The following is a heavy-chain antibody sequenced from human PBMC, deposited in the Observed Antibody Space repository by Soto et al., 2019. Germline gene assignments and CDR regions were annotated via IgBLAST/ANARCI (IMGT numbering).Heavy chain of an antibody. D-gene: IGHD5-18*01. CDR3: ARGRTAMVDY. J-gene: IGHJ4*02. CDR1: GGSISSGGYY. Sequence: KPSETLSLTCTVSGGSISSGGYYWSWIRQHPGKGLEWIGYIYYSGSTYYNPSLKSRVTISVDTSKNRFSLKLSSVTAADTAVYYCARGRTAMVDYWGQGTLVTVSS. CDR2: IYYSGST. V-gene: IGHV4-31*03.